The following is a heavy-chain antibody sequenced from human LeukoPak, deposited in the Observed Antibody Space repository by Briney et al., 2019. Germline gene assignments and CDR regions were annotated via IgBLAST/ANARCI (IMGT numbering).Heavy chain of an antibody. Sequence: PGGSLRLSCAASGFTFSSYALTWVRQAPGKGLEWVSGMSGTGGNTYYADPVKGRFTISSDKSQTTLYLQMNSLTPEDAALYYCARDPGGTFEFWGQGTLVTVSS. V-gene: IGHV3-23*01. D-gene: IGHD2-8*02. CDR3: ARDPGGTFEF. J-gene: IGHJ4*02. CDR1: GFTFSSYA. CDR2: MSGTGGNT.